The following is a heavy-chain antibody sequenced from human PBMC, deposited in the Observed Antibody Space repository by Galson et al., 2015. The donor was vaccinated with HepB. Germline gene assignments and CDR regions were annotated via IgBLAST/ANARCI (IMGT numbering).Heavy chain of an antibody. CDR2: ISTNGATT. CDR3: AKVFPEKTDGWYRQALYYFDS. J-gene: IGHJ4*02. CDR1: GLTLSSYT. V-gene: IGHV3-11*01. Sequence: SLRLSCAASGLTLSSYTMSWVRQSPGRGLQWVSYISTNGATTYYTDSVKGRFTVARDNARNTVSLQMNSLRADDTAIYFCAKVFPEKTDGWYRQALYYFDSWGQGTRVTVSS. D-gene: IGHD6-19*01.